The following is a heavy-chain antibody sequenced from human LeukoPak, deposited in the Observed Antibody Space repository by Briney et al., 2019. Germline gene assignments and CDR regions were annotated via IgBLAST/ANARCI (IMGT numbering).Heavy chain of an antibody. CDR2: IYPGDSDT. V-gene: IGHV5-51*01. CDR3: ATAGPGGSGYYYVPLFHY. D-gene: IGHD3-22*01. CDR1: GYSFTSYW. J-gene: IGHJ4*02. Sequence: GESLKISCKGSGYSFTSYWIGWVREMPGKGLEWVGIIYPGDSDTRYSPSFQGQVTISADKSISTAYLQWSSLKASDTAMYYCATAGPGGSGYYYVPLFHYWGQGTLVTVSS.